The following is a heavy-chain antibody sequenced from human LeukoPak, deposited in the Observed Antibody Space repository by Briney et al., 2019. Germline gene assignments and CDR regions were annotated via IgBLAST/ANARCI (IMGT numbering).Heavy chain of an antibody. D-gene: IGHD1-26*01. CDR2: ILYTGRT. V-gene: IGHV4-39*01. J-gene: IGHJ4*02. Sequence: PSETLSLTCTVSGDSISSSRFYWAWIRQPPGKGLEWSGSILYTGRTFYNPSLKSRVTISVDTSKNQFSLRLGSVTASDTAVYYCARRDVGATIDYWGQGTLVTVSS. CDR1: GDSISSSRFY. CDR3: ARRDVGATIDY.